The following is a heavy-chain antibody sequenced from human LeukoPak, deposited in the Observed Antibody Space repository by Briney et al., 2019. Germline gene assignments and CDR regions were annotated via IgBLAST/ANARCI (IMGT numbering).Heavy chain of an antibody. CDR1: GGSISSGTYY. V-gene: IGHV4-39*01. D-gene: IGHD5-18*01. CDR3: ARPAPGGTVMVRFDY. Sequence: SETLSLTCTVSGGSISSGTYYWGWIRQPPGKGLEYIASISYTGNTYYNPSLKSRVTISVDTSKNQFSLKLSSLTAADTAVYYCARPAPGGTVMVRFDYWGQETLVTVSS. J-gene: IGHJ4*02. CDR2: ISYTGNT.